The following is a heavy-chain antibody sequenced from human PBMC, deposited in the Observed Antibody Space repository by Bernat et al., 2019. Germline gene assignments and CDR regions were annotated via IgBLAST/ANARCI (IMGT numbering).Heavy chain of an antibody. V-gene: IGHV3-48*03. D-gene: IGHD2-2*01. CDR2: ISSSGSTI. CDR3: ARASIVVVPAALSLYMDV. J-gene: IGHJ6*03. CDR1: GFTFSSYE. Sequence: EVQLVESGGGLVQPGGSLRLSCAASGFTFSSYEMNWVRQAPGKGLEWVSYISSSGSTIYYADSVKGRFTISRDNAKNSLYLQMNSLRAEDTAVYYCARASIVVVPAALSLYMDVWDKGTTVTVSS.